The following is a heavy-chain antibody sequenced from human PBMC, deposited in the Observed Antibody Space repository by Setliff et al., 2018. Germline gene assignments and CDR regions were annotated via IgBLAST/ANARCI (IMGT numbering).Heavy chain of an antibody. V-gene: IGHV1-2*02. CDR3: ASPSDSGDYFYYYYMDV. D-gene: IGHD3-22*01. J-gene: IGHJ6*03. Sequence: ASVKVSCKASGYTFNGYYMHWVRQAPGQGLEWMGWINPNSGGTNYAQQVQGRVTMTRDTSISTVYMELSRLRSDDTAIYYCASPSDSGDYFYYYYMDVWGKGTTVTVSS. CDR2: INPNSGGT. CDR1: GYTFNGYY.